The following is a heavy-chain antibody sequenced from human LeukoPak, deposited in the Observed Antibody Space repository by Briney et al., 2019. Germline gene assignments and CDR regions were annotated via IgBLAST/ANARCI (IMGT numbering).Heavy chain of an antibody. CDR2: IYYSGST. CDR1: GGSISSYY. J-gene: IGHJ5*02. V-gene: IGHV4-59*12. Sequence: SETLSLTCTVSGGSISSYYWSWIRQPPGKGLEWIGYIYYSGSTNYNPSLKSRVTISVDTSKNQFSLKLSSVTAADTAVYYCARTYYDILTGFRIQPNWFDPWGQGTLVTVSS. CDR3: ARTYYDILTGFRIQPNWFDP. D-gene: IGHD3-9*01.